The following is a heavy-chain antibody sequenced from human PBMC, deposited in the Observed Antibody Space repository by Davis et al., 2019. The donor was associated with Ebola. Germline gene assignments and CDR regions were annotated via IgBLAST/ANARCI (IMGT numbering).Heavy chain of an antibody. Sequence: ASVKVSCKASGYTFTSYGINWVRQAPGQGLEWMGWISAYNGNTNYAQKLQGRVTMTTDTSTSTAYMELRSLRSDNTAVYYCARLDSSGWSVKFDYWGQGTLVTVSS. CDR1: GYTFTSYG. V-gene: IGHV1-18*01. CDR2: ISAYNGNT. D-gene: IGHD6-19*01. J-gene: IGHJ4*02. CDR3: ARLDSSGWSVKFDY.